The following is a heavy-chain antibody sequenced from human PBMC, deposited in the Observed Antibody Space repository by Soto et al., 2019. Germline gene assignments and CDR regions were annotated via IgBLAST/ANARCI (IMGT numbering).Heavy chain of an antibody. CDR2: ISGSGGST. CDR1: GFTFSSYA. D-gene: IGHD5-18*01. Sequence: EVQLLESGGGLVQPGGSLRLSCAASGFTFSSYAMSWVRQAPGKGLEWVSAISGSGGSTYYADSVKGRFTIPRDNSKNTLYLQMNSLRAEDTAVYYCASRYTAMFRIYYYYGIDVWGQGTTVTVSS. CDR3: ASRYTAMFRIYYYYGIDV. V-gene: IGHV3-23*01. J-gene: IGHJ6*02.